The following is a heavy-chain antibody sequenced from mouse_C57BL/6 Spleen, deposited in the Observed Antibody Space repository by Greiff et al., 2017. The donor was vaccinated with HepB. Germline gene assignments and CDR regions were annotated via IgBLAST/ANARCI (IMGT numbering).Heavy chain of an antibody. J-gene: IGHJ1*03. CDR2: IYPSDSET. Sequence: VQLQQSGAELVRPGSSVKLSCKASGYTFTSYWMDWVKQRPGQGLEWIGNIYPSDSETHYNQKFKDKATLTVDKSSSTAYMQLSSLTSEDSAVYYCARRGLDYWYFDVWGTGTTVTVSS. D-gene: IGHD2-13*01. V-gene: IGHV1-61*01. CDR3: ARRGLDYWYFDV. CDR1: GYTFTSYW.